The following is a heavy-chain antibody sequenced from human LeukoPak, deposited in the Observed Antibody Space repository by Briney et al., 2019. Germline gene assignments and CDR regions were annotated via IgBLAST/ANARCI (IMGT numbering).Heavy chain of an antibody. CDR1: GFTFSSYS. J-gene: IGHJ6*03. Sequence: GGSMRLSCAASGFTFSSYSMNWVRQAPGKGREWVSYISSSSSTIYYADSVKGRFTISRDNAKNSLYLQMNSLRAEDTAVYYCATLWFGELYNPWSNYYYYYMDVWGKGTTVTVSS. CDR2: ISSSSSTI. D-gene: IGHD3-10*01. CDR3: ATLWFGELYNPWSNYYYYYMDV. V-gene: IGHV3-48*04.